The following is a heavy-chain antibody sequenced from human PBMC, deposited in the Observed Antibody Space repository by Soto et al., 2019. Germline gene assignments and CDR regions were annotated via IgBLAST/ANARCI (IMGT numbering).Heavy chain of an antibody. Sequence: GSLRLSCAASGFGFSSYGMHWVRQAPGKGLEWVAIIWYDGSKKYYPDSVKGRFTISRENSKNTLYLQMNSLRVEDTAVYYCARDPGDYYFDYWGQGTLVTVSS. D-gene: IGHD4-17*01. CDR1: GFGFSSYG. CDR3: ARDPGDYYFDY. J-gene: IGHJ4*02. CDR2: IWYDGSKK. V-gene: IGHV3-33*01.